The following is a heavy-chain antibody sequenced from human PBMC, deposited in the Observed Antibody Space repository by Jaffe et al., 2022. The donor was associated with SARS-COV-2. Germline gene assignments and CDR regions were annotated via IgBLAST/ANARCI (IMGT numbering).Heavy chain of an antibody. CDR3: ARDQRFLEWLSGHNYYGMDV. J-gene: IGHJ6*02. V-gene: IGHV3-30-3*01. CDR2: ISYDGSNK. Sequence: QVQLVESGGGVVQPGRSLRLSCAASGFTFSSYAMHWVRQAPGKGLEWVAVISYDGSNKYYADSVKGRFTISRDNSKNTLYLQMNSLRAEDTAVYYCARDQRFLEWLSGHNYYGMDVWGQGTTVTVSS. CDR1: GFTFSSYA. D-gene: IGHD3-3*01.